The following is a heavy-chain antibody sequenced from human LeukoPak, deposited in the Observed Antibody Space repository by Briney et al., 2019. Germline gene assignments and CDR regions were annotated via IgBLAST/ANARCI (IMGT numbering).Heavy chain of an antibody. V-gene: IGHV4-39*07. CDR3: ARAGGYSYGYFRHDATQRNYYMDV. CDR2: IYYSGST. J-gene: IGHJ6*03. CDR1: GGSISSSSYY. D-gene: IGHD5-18*01. Sequence: SETLSLTCTVSGGSISSSSYYWGWIRQPPGKGLEWIGSIYYSGSTNYSPSLKSRVTISVDTSKNQFSLKLSSVTAADTAVYYCARAGGYSYGYFRHDATQRNYYMDVWGKGTTVTVSS.